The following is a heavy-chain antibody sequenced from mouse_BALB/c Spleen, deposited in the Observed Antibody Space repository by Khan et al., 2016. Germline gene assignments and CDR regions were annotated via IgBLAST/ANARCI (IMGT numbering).Heavy chain of an antibody. CDR1: AFDFSRYW. CDR3: ARNGYYGWFAY. V-gene: IGHV4-1*02. D-gene: IGHD2-3*01. Sequence: EVQLQESGGGLVQPGGSLKLSCAASAFDFSRYWMSWVRQAPGKGLEWIGEINPDSSTINYTPSLKDKFIISRDNAKNTLYLQMSKVRSEDTALYYCARNGYYGWFAYWGQGTLVTVSA. J-gene: IGHJ3*01. CDR2: INPDSSTI.